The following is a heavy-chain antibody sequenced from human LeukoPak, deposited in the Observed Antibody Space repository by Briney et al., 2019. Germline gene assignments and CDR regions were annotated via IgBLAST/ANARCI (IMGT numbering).Heavy chain of an antibody. CDR3: ARDAQWLVPEGYYYYMDV. Sequence: GGSLRLSCAGSGFTFSRYNMNWFRQAPGKGLERVSSISSRSSYIFYADSVKGRFTISRDDAKNSLYLQMNSLGAEDTAVYYCARDAQWLVPEGYYYYMDVWGKGTTVTVSS. V-gene: IGHV3-21*01. J-gene: IGHJ6*03. D-gene: IGHD6-19*01. CDR2: ISSRSSYI. CDR1: GFTFSRYN.